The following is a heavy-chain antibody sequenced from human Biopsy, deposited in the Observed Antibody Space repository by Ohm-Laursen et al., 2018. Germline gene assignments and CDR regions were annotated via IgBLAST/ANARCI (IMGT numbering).Heavy chain of an antibody. Sequence: SLRLSCAPSPLSFSSYWMHWVRQGPGKALAPVSPINLHGSTTRYADSVKGRFTISRDSAKNTLYLQMNRLGVEGSAVYYCARDIYYITNWRAFDMWGQGTMVTVAS. D-gene: IGHD1-1*01. CDR3: ARDIYYITNWRAFDM. V-gene: IGHV3-74*01. CDR2: INLHGSTT. CDR1: PLSFSSYW. J-gene: IGHJ3*02.